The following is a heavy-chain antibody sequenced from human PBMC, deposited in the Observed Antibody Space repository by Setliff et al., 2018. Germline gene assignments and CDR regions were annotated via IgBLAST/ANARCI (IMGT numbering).Heavy chain of an antibody. J-gene: IGHJ4*02. CDR1: GYTFTSHA. V-gene: IGHV1-3*04. D-gene: IGHD3-22*01. CDR2: INTGNDNT. Sequence: ASVKVSCKASGYTFTSHAMHWVRQAPGQRLEWMGWINTGNDNTKYSQKFQGRVTNTMDTSASTAYMELSGLRSEDTAVYYCARLHCCGSSCYYDYWGQGTLVTVSS. CDR3: ARLHCCGSSCYYDY.